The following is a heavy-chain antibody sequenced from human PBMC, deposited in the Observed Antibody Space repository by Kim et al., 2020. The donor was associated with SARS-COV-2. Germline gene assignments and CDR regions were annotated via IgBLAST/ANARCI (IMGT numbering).Heavy chain of an antibody. D-gene: IGHD2-2*01. CDR1: GFTFSSYS. Sequence: GGSLRLSCAASGFTFSSYSMNWVRQAPGKGLEWVSYISSSSSTIYYADSVKGRFTISRDNAKNSLYLQMNSLRDEDTAVYYCASYCSSTSCYYFDYWGQGTLVAVSS. J-gene: IGHJ4*02. CDR2: ISSSSSTI. V-gene: IGHV3-48*02. CDR3: ASYCSSTSCYYFDY.